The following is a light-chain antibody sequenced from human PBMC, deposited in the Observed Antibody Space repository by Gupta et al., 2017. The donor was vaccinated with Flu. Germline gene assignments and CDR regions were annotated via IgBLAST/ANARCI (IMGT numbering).Light chain of an antibody. Sequence: IQMTQSPSSLSASVGDRVTISCRASQSISRYLRWYQQKPGRAPKLLIYAASTLQGGVPSRFFGSGSGTDFSLTINSLPPEDFSTYYYQQRYNSHQDTFGQGTKLDVK. J-gene: IGKJ2*01. CDR3: QQRYNSHQDT. CDR2: AAS. CDR1: QSISRY. V-gene: IGKV1-39*01.